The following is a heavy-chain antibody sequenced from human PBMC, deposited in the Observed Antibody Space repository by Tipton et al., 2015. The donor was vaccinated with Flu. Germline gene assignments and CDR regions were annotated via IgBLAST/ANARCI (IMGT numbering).Heavy chain of an antibody. CDR1: GFTFSSYA. J-gene: IGHJ5*02. Sequence: SLRLSCAASGFTFSSYAMSWVRQAPGKGLEWVSAISGSGGSAYYADSVKGRFTISRDNSKNTLYLQMNSLRAEDTAVYYCAKNLGYCSSTSCYAPNWFGPWGQGTLVTVSS. V-gene: IGHV3-23*01. D-gene: IGHD2-2*01. CDR3: AKNLGYCSSTSCYAPNWFGP. CDR2: ISGSGGSA.